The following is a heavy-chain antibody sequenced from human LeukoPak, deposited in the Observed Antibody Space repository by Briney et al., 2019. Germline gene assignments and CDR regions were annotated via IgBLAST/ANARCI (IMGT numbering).Heavy chain of an antibody. Sequence: GGSLRLSCVASEFTFNSYAMTWVRQAPGKGLEWVSSISANNNMYYADSVKGRFTISRDNAKNSLSLQMNSLRGEDTAVYYCAKVPAAGWFDPWGQGTLVTVSS. J-gene: IGHJ5*02. D-gene: IGHD6-13*01. CDR3: AKVPAAGWFDP. CDR2: ISANNNM. CDR1: EFTFNSYA. V-gene: IGHV3-21*04.